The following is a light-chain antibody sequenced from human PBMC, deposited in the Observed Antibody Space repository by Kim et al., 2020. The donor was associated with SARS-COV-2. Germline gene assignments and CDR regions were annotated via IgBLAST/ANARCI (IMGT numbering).Light chain of an antibody. CDR1: QDIRNY. CDR3: QQYNSYPWT. V-gene: IGKV1-16*01. J-gene: IGKJ1*01. CDR2: AAS. Sequence: ASVGDRVTISCRASQDIRNYLAWFQQKPGKGPKSLIYAASSLQSGVPSRFSGSGSGTEFTLTISSLQPEDFATYYCQQYNSYPWTFGQGTKVDIK.